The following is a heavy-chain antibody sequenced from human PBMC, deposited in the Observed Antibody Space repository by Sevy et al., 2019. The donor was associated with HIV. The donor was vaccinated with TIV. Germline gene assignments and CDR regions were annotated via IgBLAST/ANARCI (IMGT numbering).Heavy chain of an antibody. Sequence: GGSLLSCAASGFTFSNYWMHWVRQAPGKGLVWVSRVNSDGTSTTYADSVKGRFTISRDNAKNTLCLQMSSLRAEDTAVYYCVAANSWEDYWGQGTLVTVSS. CDR1: GFTFSNYW. V-gene: IGHV3-74*01. J-gene: IGHJ4*02. CDR2: VNSDGTST. D-gene: IGHD6-13*01. CDR3: VAANSWEDY.